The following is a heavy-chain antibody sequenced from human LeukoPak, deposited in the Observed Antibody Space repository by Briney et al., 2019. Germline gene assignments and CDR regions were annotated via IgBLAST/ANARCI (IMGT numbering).Heavy chain of an antibody. CDR3: VRGINPADY. CDR1: GYSISYGYY. CDR2: IFQSGST. Sequence: KPSETLSLTCTVSGYSISYGYYWSWVRQSPGKGLEWIASIFQSGSTYYTPSLQSRVTISLDMSKNQFSLKMSSVTAADTAVYYCVRGINPADYWGQGTLVTVSS. J-gene: IGHJ4*02. V-gene: IGHV4-38-2*02. D-gene: IGHD1-14*01.